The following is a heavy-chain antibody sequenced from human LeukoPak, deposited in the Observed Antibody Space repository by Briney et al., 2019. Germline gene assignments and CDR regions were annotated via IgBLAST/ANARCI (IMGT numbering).Heavy chain of an antibody. J-gene: IGHJ6*02. V-gene: IGHV3-23*01. Sequence: GGSLRLSCASSGFTFSNYSMSWVRQAPGKGLEWVSVISGSGATTDHADSVMGRFTISRDNSKNTLYLQLDSLRADDTAVYFCAKGVWGAYYYVMDVWGQGTTVTASS. CDR1: GFTFSNYS. CDR2: ISGSGATT. D-gene: IGHD3-16*01. CDR3: AKGVWGAYYYVMDV.